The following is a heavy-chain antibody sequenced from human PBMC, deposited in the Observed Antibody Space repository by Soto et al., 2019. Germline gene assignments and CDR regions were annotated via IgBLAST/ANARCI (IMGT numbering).Heavy chain of an antibody. Sequence: QVQLVQSVAEVKKPGSSVTVSCKASVGTFSSYTISWVRQAPGQGLEWMAGISPIFGTPIYAQKFKDRVTITADVYTMTADMEMYWLTSEDTAVYYCARVVVGSRLSLDYWGQGTLVTISS. CDR2: ISPIFGTP. CDR1: VGTFSSYT. D-gene: IGHD2-21*01. J-gene: IGHJ4*02. CDR3: ARVVVGSRLSLDY. V-gene: IGHV1-69*01.